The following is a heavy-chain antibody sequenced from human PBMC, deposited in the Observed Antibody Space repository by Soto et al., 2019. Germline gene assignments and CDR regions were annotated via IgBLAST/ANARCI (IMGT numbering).Heavy chain of an antibody. V-gene: IGHV1-69*01. CDR1: GGTFSSYA. J-gene: IGHJ4*02. Sequence: QVQLVQSGAEVKKPGSSVKVSCKASGGTFSSYAISWVRQAPGQGLEWMGGIIPIFGTANYAQKFQGRVTITQDESTSIGYMELSSLRSEDTTVYYCARLREAAAGAYYFDYWGQGTLVTVSS. D-gene: IGHD6-13*01. CDR2: IIPIFGTA. CDR3: ARLREAAAGAYYFDY.